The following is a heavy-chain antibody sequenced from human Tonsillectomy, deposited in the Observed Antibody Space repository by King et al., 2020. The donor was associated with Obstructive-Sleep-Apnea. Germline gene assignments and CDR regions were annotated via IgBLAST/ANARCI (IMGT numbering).Heavy chain of an antibody. CDR2: IYYSGST. D-gene: IGHD6-6*01. J-gene: IGHJ4*02. V-gene: IGHV4-39*07. Sequence: QLQESGPGLVKPSETLSLTCTVSGGSISISSYYWGWIRQPPGKGLEWIGSIYYSGSTYYNPSLNSRVTISVDTSKNQFSLKLGSVTAPDTAVYYCARDSLSIATFDYWGQGTLVTVSA. CDR1: GGSISISSYY. CDR3: ARDSLSIATFDY.